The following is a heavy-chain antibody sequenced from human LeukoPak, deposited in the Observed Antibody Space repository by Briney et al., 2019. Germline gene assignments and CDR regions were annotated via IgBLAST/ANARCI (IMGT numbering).Heavy chain of an antibody. D-gene: IGHD2-2*01. CDR3: VSFYETY. CDR1: GNYW. CDR2: INSDGSWT. J-gene: IGHJ4*02. Sequence: GGSLRLSCAASGNYWMHWVRQAPGKGLVWVSHINSDGSWTSYADSVKGRFTISKDNAKSTVYLQMNNLRAEDTAVYYCVSFYETYWGRGTLVTVSS. V-gene: IGHV3-74*01.